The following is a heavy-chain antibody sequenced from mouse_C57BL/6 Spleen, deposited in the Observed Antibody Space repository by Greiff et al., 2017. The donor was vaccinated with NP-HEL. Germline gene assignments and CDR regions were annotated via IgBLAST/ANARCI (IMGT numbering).Heavy chain of an antibody. Sequence: QVQLKQPGAELVMPGASVKLSCKASGYTFTSYWMHWVKQRPGQGLEWIGVIDPSDSYTNYNQKFKGKSTLTVDKSSSTAYMQLSSLTSEDSAVYDGARAYYGSCGGGLDYWGQGTTLTVSS. J-gene: IGHJ2*01. V-gene: IGHV1-69*01. D-gene: IGHD2-10*01. CDR3: ARAYYGSCGGGLDY. CDR1: GYTFTSYW. CDR2: IDPSDSYT.